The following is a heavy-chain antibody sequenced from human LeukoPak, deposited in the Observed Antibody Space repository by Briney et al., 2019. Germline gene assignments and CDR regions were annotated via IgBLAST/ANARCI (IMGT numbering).Heavy chain of an antibody. Sequence: PGGSLRLSCAASGFTFSSYAMHWVRQAPGKGLEWVAVISYDGSNKYYADSVKGRFTISRDNSKNTLYLQMNSLRAEDTAVYYCARGYGDYSPIYYYYYYMDVWGKGTTVTVSS. V-gene: IGHV3-30-3*01. J-gene: IGHJ6*03. CDR1: GFTFSSYA. CDR3: ARGYGDYSPIYYYYYYMDV. D-gene: IGHD4-17*01. CDR2: ISYDGSNK.